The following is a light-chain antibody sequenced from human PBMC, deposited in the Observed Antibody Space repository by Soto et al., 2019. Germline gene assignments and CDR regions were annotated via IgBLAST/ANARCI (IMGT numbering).Light chain of an antibody. V-gene: IGLV2-14*01. Sequence: QSALTQPASVSGSPGQSITISCTGTSSDAGGYKYVSWYQQYPGKAPKLMIYEVSNRPSGVSNRFSGSKSGNTASLTISGLQADDEADYYCTSYTSSSSVLFGGGTQLTVL. CDR3: TSYTSSSSVL. CDR2: EVS. J-gene: IGLJ2*01. CDR1: SSDAGGYKY.